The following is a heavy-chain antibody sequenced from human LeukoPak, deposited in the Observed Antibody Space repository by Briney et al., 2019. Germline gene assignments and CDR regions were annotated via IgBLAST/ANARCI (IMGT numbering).Heavy chain of an antibody. V-gene: IGHV3-11*01. D-gene: IGHD1-26*01. CDR2: ISSSGSTI. CDR1: GFTFSDYY. J-gene: IGHJ4*02. Sequence: GGSLRLSCAASGFTFSDYYMSWIRQAPGKGLEWVSYISSSGSTIYYADSVKGRFTISRDNAKNSLYLQMNSLRAEDTAVYYCAKDWELLRFYYFDYWGQGTLVTVSS. CDR3: AKDWELLRFYYFDY.